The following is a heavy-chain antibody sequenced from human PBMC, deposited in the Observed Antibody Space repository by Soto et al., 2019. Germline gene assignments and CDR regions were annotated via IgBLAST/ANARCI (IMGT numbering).Heavy chain of an antibody. V-gene: IGHV4-34*01. CDR1: GVSFTSNY. J-gene: IGHJ4*02. D-gene: IGHD6-19*01. Sequence: SETLSLTCAVYGVSFTSNYWTWTRQPPGKGLEWIGEINHSGSTNYNPSLKGRVTISVDTSKNQFSLKLSSVTAADTAVYYCLSARFDYWGQGILVTVSS. CDR2: INHSGST. CDR3: LSARFDY.